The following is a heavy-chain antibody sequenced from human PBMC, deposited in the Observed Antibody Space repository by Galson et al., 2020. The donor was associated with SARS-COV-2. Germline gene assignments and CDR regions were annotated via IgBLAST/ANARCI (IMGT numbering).Heavy chain of an antibody. Sequence: GGSLRLSCAASGFTFSSYGMHWVRQAPGKGLEWVAVIWYDGSNKYYADSVKGRFTISRHNSKNTLYLQMNSLRAEDTAVYCCAREGDYDILTGYHLEYWGQGTLVTVSS. D-gene: IGHD3-9*01. J-gene: IGHJ4*02. CDR1: GFTFSSYG. CDR2: IWYDGSNK. V-gene: IGHV3-33*01. CDR3: AREGDYDILTGYHLEY.